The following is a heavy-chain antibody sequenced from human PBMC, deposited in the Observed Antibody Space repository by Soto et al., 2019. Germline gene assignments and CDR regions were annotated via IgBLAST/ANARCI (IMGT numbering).Heavy chain of an antibody. CDR2: INAYVGET. Sequence: QVQLVQSGAEVNKPGASVKVSCKASGYSFTHYGITWVRQAPGQGLEWRGWINAYVGETKSAQKYEGRATVTMDTSTNTAYLELRSLRSDDTAVYYCARGDGDTPDYRGQGALVRVSA. CDR1: GYSFTHYG. CDR3: ARGDGDTPDY. J-gene: IGHJ4*02. D-gene: IGHD3-16*01. V-gene: IGHV1-18*01.